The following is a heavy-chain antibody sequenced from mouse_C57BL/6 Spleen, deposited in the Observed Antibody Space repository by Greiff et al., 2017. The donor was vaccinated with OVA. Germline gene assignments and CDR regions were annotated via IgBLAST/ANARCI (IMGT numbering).Heavy chain of an antibody. J-gene: IGHJ2*01. CDR1: GYAFSSYW. CDR2: IYPGDGDT. V-gene: IGHV1-80*01. D-gene: IGHD3-3*01. CDR3: AREQGPYYFDY. Sequence: QVQLQQSGAELVKPGASVKLSCKASGYAFSSYWMNWVKQRPGKGLEWIGQIYPGDGDTNYNGKFKGKATLTADKSSSTAYMQLSSLTSEDSAVYFCAREQGPYYFDYWGQGTTLTVSS.